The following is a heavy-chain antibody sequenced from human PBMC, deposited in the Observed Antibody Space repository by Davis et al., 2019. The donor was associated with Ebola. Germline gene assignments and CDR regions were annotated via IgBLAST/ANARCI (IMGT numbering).Heavy chain of an antibody. Sequence: GESLKISCTASAYSFTSYWIGWVRQMPGKGLEWMGIIYPVDSDTRYSPSFQAQVTMSADKSISTTYLQWSSLKASDTAMYYCARHLGHCIGGSCYSSYNWFDPWGQGTLVTVSS. CDR1: AYSFTSYW. J-gene: IGHJ5*02. CDR2: IYPVDSDT. V-gene: IGHV5-51*01. D-gene: IGHD2-15*01. CDR3: ARHLGHCIGGSCYSSYNWFDP.